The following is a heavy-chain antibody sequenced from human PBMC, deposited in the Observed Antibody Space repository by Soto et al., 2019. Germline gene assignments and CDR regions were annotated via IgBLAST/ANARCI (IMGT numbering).Heavy chain of an antibody. Sequence: QVQLQASGPGLVKPSATLSLTCTVSGGSISSYYWSWIRQPPGKGLEWIGYMFYSGSTSYDPSLKSRVTTTVDTYKNQFSLKLSSVTAADTAGYDCARLYGGDAFDFGGQGTMVTVSS. J-gene: IGHJ3*01. CDR1: GGSISSYY. CDR2: MFYSGST. V-gene: IGHV4-59*08. D-gene: IGHD3-16*02. CDR3: ARLYGGDAFDF.